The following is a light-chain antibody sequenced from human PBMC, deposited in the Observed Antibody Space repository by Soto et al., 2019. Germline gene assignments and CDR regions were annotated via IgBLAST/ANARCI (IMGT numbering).Light chain of an antibody. CDR2: SIN. Sequence: QGVLSQDRPLNLYPGRRVTLTCSSSPGAVTSGYYPNWFQQKPGQPPSALIYSINKTHSWTPGRFSGTLPGGKAALTLSGVHPEAEAEYYCLLWYGGAYFFGTGTKVT. CDR3: LLWYGGAYF. CDR1: PGAVTSGYY. J-gene: IGLJ1*01. V-gene: IGLV7-43*01.